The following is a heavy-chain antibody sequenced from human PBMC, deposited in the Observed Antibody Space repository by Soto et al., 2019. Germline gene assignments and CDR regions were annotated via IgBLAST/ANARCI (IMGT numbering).Heavy chain of an antibody. D-gene: IGHD2-15*01. V-gene: IGHV1-69*13. CDR3: AISTVVTLEDAFDI. Sequence: SVKVSCKASGGTFSSYAISWVRQAPGQGLEWMGGIIPIFGTANYAQKFQGRVTITADESTSTAYMELSSLRSEDTAVYYCAISTVVTLEDAFDIWGQGTMVTVSS. CDR1: GGTFSSYA. J-gene: IGHJ3*02. CDR2: IIPIFGTA.